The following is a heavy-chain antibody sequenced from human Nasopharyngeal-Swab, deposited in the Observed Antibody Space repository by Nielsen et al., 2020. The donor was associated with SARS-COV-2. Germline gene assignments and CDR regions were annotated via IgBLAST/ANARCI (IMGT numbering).Heavy chain of an antibody. V-gene: IGHV3-9*01. Sequence: SLKISCAASGFTFDDYAMHWVRQAPGKGLEWVSGISWNSGSIGYADSVKGRFTISRDNAKNSLYLQMNSLRAEDTALYYCASGPYWGQGTLVTVPS. CDR2: ISWNSGSI. J-gene: IGHJ4*02. CDR1: GFTFDDYA. CDR3: ASGPY.